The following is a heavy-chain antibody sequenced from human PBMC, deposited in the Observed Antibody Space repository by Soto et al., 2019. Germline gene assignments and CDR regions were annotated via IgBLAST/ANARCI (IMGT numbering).Heavy chain of an antibody. D-gene: IGHD3-3*02. CDR1: GYTFTSYG. CDR3: ARLVLDKAYYYYGMDV. V-gene: IGHV1-18*04. Sequence: ASVKVSCKASGYTFTSYGISWVRQAPGQGLEWMGWISAYNGNTNYAQKLQGRVTMTTDTSTSTAYMELRSLRSDDTAVYYCARLVLDKAYYYYGMDVWGQGTTVTVSS. CDR2: ISAYNGNT. J-gene: IGHJ6*02.